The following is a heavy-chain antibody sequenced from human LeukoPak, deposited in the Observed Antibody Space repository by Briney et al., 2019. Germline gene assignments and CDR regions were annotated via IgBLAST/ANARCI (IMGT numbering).Heavy chain of an antibody. J-gene: IGHJ6*03. Sequence: GGSLRLSCAASGFTFSSYSMNWVRQAPGKGLEWVSSISSSSSYIYYADSVKGRFTISRDNAKNSLYLQMNSLRAEDTAVYYCASGELRFLEWLPRGYYMDVWGKGTTVTVSS. CDR2: ISSSSSYI. CDR3: ASGELRFLEWLPRGYYMDV. CDR1: GFTFSSYS. D-gene: IGHD3-3*01. V-gene: IGHV3-21*01.